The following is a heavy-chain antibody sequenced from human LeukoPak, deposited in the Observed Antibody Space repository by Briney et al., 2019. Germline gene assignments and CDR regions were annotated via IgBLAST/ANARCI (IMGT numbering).Heavy chain of an antibody. CDR1: GYTFTNYA. J-gene: IGHJ4*02. V-gene: IGHV1-18*01. D-gene: IGHD2-15*01. CDR3: ARYDRYCSGGDCHYYFDY. CDR2: ISVYSGNT. Sequence: ASVKVSCKASGYTFTNYAISWVRQAPGQGLEWMGWISVYSGNTKYPRNFQGRVTMTTDTSTSTAYMELRSLRSDDTAVYYCARYDRYCSGGDCHYYFDYWGQGTLVTVSS.